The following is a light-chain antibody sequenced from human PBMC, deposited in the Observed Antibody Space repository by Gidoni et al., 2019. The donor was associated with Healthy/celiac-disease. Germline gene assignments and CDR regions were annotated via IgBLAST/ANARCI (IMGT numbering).Light chain of an antibody. CDR3: NSRDSSGNHVV. CDR1: SLRSYY. V-gene: IGLV3-19*01. Sequence: SSELTQDPAVSVALGQTVRITCQGDSLRSYYASWYQQKPGQAPVLVIYGKNNRPSGIPDRFSGSSSGNTASLTITGDQAEDEADYDCNSRDSSGNHVVFGGGTKLTVL. CDR2: GKN. J-gene: IGLJ2*01.